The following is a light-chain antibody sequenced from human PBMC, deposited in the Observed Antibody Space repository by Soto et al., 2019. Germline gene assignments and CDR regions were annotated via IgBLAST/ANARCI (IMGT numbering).Light chain of an antibody. CDR1: QSISNN. V-gene: IGKV3-15*01. CDR2: GAS. Sequence: EIVMTQSPATLSVSPGERATLSCRASQSISNNVAWYQQKPGQAPRLLIYGASTRATGIPARFSGSGSGTEFTLTISSLQSEDFAVYYCQQYNNWPRTFGPGTKVDIK. CDR3: QQYNNWPRT. J-gene: IGKJ3*01.